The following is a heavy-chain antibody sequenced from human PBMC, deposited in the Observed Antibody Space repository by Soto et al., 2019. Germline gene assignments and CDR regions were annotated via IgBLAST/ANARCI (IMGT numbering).Heavy chain of an antibody. V-gene: IGHV4-38-2*02. CDR2: IYHSGST. CDR1: GYSISSGYY. Sequence: SETLSLTCAVSGYSISSGYYWGWIRQPPGKGLECIGIIYHSGSTYYNPSLKSRVTISVDTSKNQFSLKLSSVTAADTAVYYCARDGVLRFLEWLPYYYGMDVWGQGTTVTVSS. D-gene: IGHD3-3*01. J-gene: IGHJ6*02. CDR3: ARDGVLRFLEWLPYYYGMDV.